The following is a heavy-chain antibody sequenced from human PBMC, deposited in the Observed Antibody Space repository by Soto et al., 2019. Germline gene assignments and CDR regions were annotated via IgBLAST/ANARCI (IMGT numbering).Heavy chain of an antibody. J-gene: IGHJ4*02. Sequence: QEQLVQSGAEVKKPGSSVKVSCKASGGIFSSYAISWVRQAPGQGLEWMGGIIPIFGTANYAQKCQGRVTITADESTNPAYLDLSSLKSEDTAIYYCARGGSGYVWFNEFWGQGTLVTVSS. CDR2: IIPIFGTA. V-gene: IGHV1-69*01. CDR3: ARGGSGYVWFNEF. CDR1: GGIFSSYA. D-gene: IGHD3-22*01.